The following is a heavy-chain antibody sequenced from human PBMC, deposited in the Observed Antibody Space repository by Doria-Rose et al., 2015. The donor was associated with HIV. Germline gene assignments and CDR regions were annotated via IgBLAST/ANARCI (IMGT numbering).Heavy chain of an antibody. J-gene: IGHJ4*02. D-gene: IGHD6-13*01. CDR3: ARIKSSRWYHKYYFDF. CDR2: IFSDDER. Sequence: SGPVLVKPTETLTLTCTVSGVSLSSPGMGVSWIRQPPGKALEWLANIFSDDERSYKTSLKSRLTISRGTSNSRVVLTMTDMDPVDTATYYCARIKSSRWYHKYYFDFWGQGTLVIVSA. V-gene: IGHV2-26*01. CDR1: GVSLSSPGMG.